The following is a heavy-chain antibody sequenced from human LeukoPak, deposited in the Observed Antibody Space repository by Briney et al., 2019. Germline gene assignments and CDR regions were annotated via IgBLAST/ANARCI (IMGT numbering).Heavy chain of an antibody. CDR3: AKDREGTIADYFDY. D-gene: IGHD1-7*01. J-gene: IGHJ4*02. CDR1: GFTFSSYA. V-gene: IGHV3-23*01. Sequence: GGSLRLSCTASGFTFSSYAMSWVRQAPGKGLEWVSSISGSGGSTYYADSVKGRFTISRDNSKNTLYLQMNSLRGEDTAVYYCAKDREGTIADYFDYWGQGTLVTVSS. CDR2: ISGSGGST.